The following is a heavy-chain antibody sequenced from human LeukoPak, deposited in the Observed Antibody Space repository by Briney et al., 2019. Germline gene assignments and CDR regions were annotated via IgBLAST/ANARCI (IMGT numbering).Heavy chain of an antibody. CDR1: GGSLSGYY. CDR2: INRRGST. J-gene: IGHJ4*02. V-gene: IGHV4-34*01. CDR3: ARGGYYGSGSYLDFDY. Sequence: PSETLSLTCAVYGGSLSGYYWNWIRQSPGKGLEWIGEINRRGSTTYTPSLKSRVTISVDTPKNYFSLKLTSVTAADTAMYYCARGGYYGSGSYLDFDYWGQGTLVTVSS. D-gene: IGHD3-10*01.